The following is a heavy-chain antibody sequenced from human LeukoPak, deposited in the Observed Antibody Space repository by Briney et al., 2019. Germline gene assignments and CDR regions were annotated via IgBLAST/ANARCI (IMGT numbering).Heavy chain of an antibody. V-gene: IGHV3-11*01. CDR3: ARASITMIVVVHYGMDV. J-gene: IGHJ6*02. CDR1: GFTFCYYY. D-gene: IGHD3-22*01. Sequence: GGSLRLACSASGFTFCYYYMGWIPQAPGKGLKWVSYINSSGRTIYYADSVKGRSTISRDNAKNSLYLQMNSLRAEDTAVYYCARASITMIVVVHYGMDVWGQGTTVTVSS. CDR2: INSSGRTI.